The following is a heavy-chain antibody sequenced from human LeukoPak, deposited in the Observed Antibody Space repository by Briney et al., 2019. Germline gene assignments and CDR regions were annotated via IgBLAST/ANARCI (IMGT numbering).Heavy chain of an antibody. CDR1: GGTFSSDA. CDR2: ISAYNGNT. D-gene: IGHD2-8*01. CDR3: ARDGLYCTNGVCSSDI. Sequence: ASVKVSCKASGGTFSSDAISWVRQAPGQGLEWMGWISAYNGNTNYAQKLQGRVTMTTDTSTSTAYMELRSLRSDDTAVYYCARDGLYCTNGVCSSDIWGQGTLVTVSS. V-gene: IGHV1-18*01. J-gene: IGHJ3*02.